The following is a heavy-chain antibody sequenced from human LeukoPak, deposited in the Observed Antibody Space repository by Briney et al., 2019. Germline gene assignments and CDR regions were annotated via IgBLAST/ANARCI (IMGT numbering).Heavy chain of an antibody. CDR1: GPTVTNFW. Sequence: GESLKISCQVSGPTVTNFWITWVRQMPGKGLEWMGIIYPGDSDTRYSPSFQGQVTISADKSISTAYLQWSSLKASDTAMYYCARQLTPGIAVAGLHNWFDPWGQGTLVTVSS. D-gene: IGHD6-19*01. V-gene: IGHV5-51*01. CDR2: IYPGDSDT. CDR3: ARQLTPGIAVAGLHNWFDP. J-gene: IGHJ5*02.